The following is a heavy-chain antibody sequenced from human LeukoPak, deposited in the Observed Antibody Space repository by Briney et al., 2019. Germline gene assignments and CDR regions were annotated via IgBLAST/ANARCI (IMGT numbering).Heavy chain of an antibody. Sequence: GGSLTHSCSASGFTFSSYWLSWVRPAPGKGREGVASIKQDGREKYHVPSVKGPITISRDNNKNSLYLQMNGPGAEDTAIYYGAESTNGDYFDIEGWGKRATVS. CDR2: IKQDGREK. CDR1: GFTFSSYW. V-gene: IGHV3-7*03. CDR3: AESTNGDYFDIEG. D-gene: IGHD2-8*01. J-gene: IGHJ6*03.